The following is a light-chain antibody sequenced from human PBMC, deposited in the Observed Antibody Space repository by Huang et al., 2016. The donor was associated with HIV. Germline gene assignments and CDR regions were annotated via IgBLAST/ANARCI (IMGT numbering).Light chain of an antibody. CDR1: RGIGDD. Sequence: AIQMTQSPSSLSAAVGDRVTITSRASRGIGDDLGWYQQKPGKAPKLLIYAASSLPNGVPSRFSGSGSGTDFTLTSSSLQPEDSATYYCLQDYSYPYTFGQGTKLEIK. CDR2: AAS. CDR3: LQDYSYPYT. J-gene: IGKJ2*01. V-gene: IGKV1-6*01.